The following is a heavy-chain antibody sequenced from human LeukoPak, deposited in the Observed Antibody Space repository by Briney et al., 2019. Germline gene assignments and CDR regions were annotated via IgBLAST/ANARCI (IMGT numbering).Heavy chain of an antibody. CDR3: ARSFKTELYFDY. Sequence: GASVKVSCKASGYTFTSYDINWVRQAPGQGLEWMGIINPSGGSTRYAQKFQGRLTMTRDMSTSTVYMELSSLRSEDTAVYYCARSFKTELYFDYWGQGILVTVSS. D-gene: IGHD1-7*01. CDR2: INPSGGST. V-gene: IGHV1-46*01. CDR1: GYTFTSYD. J-gene: IGHJ4*02.